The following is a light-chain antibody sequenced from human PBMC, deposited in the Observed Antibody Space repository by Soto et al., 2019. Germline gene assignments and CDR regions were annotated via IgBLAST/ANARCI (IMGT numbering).Light chain of an antibody. J-gene: IGLJ2*01. CDR2: GNS. V-gene: IGLV1-40*01. CDR3: QSYDSSLSVV. Sequence: QSVLTQPPSVSGAPGQRVTISCTGSSSNIGAGYDVHWYQQLPGTAPKLLIYGNSNRPSGVPDRFSGSKSGTSASLAITGLEAEDGAVNSSQSYDSSLSVVFGGGTKLTVL. CDR1: SSNIGAGYD.